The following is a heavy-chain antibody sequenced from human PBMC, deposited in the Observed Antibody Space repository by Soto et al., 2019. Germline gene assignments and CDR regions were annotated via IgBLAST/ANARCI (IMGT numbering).Heavy chain of an antibody. Sequence: PGGSLRLSCAVSGFTVSNYWMNWVRQVPGKGLEWVSRLSPDGSTTKYADSVKGRFTISRDNAKNTVYLQMSSLRAEDTAVYSCVRDLGNCRDGVCSPWGQGTLVTVSS. J-gene: IGHJ4*02. V-gene: IGHV3-74*03. D-gene: IGHD2-8*02. CDR1: GFTVSNYW. CDR3: VRDLGNCRDGVCSP. CDR2: LSPDGSTT.